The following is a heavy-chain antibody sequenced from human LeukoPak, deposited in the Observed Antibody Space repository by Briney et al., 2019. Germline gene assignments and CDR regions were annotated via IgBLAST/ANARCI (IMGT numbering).Heavy chain of an antibody. CDR3: ARSGPLMIYYYYYMDV. J-gene: IGHJ6*03. V-gene: IGHV4-61*02. Sequence: PSETLSLTCTVSGGSISSGSYYWSWIRQPAGKGLEWIGRIYTSGSTNYNPSLKSRVTISVDTSKNQFSLKLSSVTAADTAVYYCARSGPLMIYYYYYMDVWGKGTTVTVSS. D-gene: IGHD3-16*01. CDR2: IYTSGST. CDR1: GGSISSGSYY.